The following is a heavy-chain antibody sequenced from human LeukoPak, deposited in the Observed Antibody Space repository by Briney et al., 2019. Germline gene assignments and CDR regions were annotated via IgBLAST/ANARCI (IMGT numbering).Heavy chain of an antibody. D-gene: IGHD6-13*01. J-gene: IGHJ4*02. Sequence: SETLSLTCTVSGGSISSYYWSWIRQPPGKGLEWIGYIYYSGSTNYNPSLKSRVTISVDTSKNQFSLKLSSVTAADTAVYYCARADIAAAGTLFDYWGQGTLVTVSS. V-gene: IGHV4-59*01. CDR1: GGSISSYY. CDR3: ARADIAAAGTLFDY. CDR2: IYYSGST.